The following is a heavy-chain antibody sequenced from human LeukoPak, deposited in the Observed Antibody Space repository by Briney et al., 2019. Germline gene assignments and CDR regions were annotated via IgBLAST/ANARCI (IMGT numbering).Heavy chain of an antibody. CDR2: IKEDGSEK. V-gene: IGHV3-7*01. D-gene: IGHD2-21*02. CDR3: ARGRVVTAISLDY. Sequence: GGSLRLSCAASGFTFSTYWMTWVRQAPGKGLEWVANIKEDGSEKFYMDSVKGRFTISRDNSKNTLYLQMNSLRAEDTAVYYCARGRVVTAISLDYWGQGTLVTVSS. J-gene: IGHJ4*02. CDR1: GFTFSTYW.